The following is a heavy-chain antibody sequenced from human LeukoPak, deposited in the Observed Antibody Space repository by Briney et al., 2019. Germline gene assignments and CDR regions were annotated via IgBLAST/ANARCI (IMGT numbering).Heavy chain of an antibody. V-gene: IGHV1-2*02. CDR2: INPNSGVT. CDR1: GYTFTGYY. CDR3: GRSYSGCEE. J-gene: IGHJ4*02. D-gene: IGHD5-12*01. Sequence: ASVKLSCKASGYTFTGYYMHWGRQAPGQRLEWMGWINPNSGVTNYAQKFQRRVTMNRDTSISTAYMEQSRLGSYGTDVYYRGRSYSGCEEWGQGTLVTVSS.